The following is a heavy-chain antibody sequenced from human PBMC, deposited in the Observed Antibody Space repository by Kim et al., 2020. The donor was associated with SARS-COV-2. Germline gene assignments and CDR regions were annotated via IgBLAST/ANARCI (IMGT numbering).Heavy chain of an antibody. Sequence: GGSLRLSCAASGFTFSSYGMHWVRQAPGKGLEWVAVISYDGSNKYYADSVKGRFTISRDNSKNTLYLQMNSLRAEDTAVYYCAKGPNPSSGWHDYYYYGMDVWGQGTTVTVSS. CDR3: AKGPNPSSGWHDYYYYGMDV. D-gene: IGHD6-19*01. CDR2: ISYDGSNK. CDR1: GFTFSSYG. J-gene: IGHJ6*02. V-gene: IGHV3-30*18.